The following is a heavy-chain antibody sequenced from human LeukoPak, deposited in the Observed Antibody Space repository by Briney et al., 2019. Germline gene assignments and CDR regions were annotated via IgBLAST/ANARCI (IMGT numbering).Heavy chain of an antibody. J-gene: IGHJ4*02. CDR1: GASISSSGFY. CDR2: IDYSGST. V-gene: IGHV4-39*01. CDR3: ARLHAALASLPLDY. D-gene: IGHD5-12*01. Sequence: SETLSLTCTVSGASISSSGFYWGWIRQSPRKGLEWIASIDYSGSTYYNPSLKSRVTMSVDTSKNQFSLKLNSVTAADTAVYYCARLHAALASLPLDYWGQGTLVTVSS.